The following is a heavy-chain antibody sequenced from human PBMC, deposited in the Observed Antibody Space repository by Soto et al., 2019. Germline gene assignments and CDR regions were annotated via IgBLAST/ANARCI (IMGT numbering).Heavy chain of an antibody. CDR1: GGSISSGGYS. CDR2: IYHSRST. D-gene: IGHD6-19*01. CDR3: ARAQWLVLDY. V-gene: IGHV4-30-2*01. J-gene: IGHJ4*02. Sequence: QLQLQESGSGLVKPSQTLSLTCTVSGGSISSGGYSWSWIRQPPGKGLEWIGYIYHSRSTYYNPSLKSRVTISLDRAKNHFSLKLSSVSASDTAVYYCARAQWLVLDYWGQGTLVTVSS.